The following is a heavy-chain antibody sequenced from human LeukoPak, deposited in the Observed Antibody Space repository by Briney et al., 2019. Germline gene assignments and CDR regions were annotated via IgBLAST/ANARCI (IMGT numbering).Heavy chain of an antibody. D-gene: IGHD6-13*01. J-gene: IGHJ4*02. CDR1: GGSISSGTYY. Sequence: SETLSLTCTVSGGSISSGTYYWGWIRQSPGKMGLEWIGNIYYSGSTYYNPSLKSRVTISVDTAKNQFSLKLSSVTAADTAVYYCRVTPLNAAALRPFDYWGQGTLVTVSS. CDR3: RVTPLNAAALRPFDY. CDR2: IYYSGST. V-gene: IGHV4-39*07.